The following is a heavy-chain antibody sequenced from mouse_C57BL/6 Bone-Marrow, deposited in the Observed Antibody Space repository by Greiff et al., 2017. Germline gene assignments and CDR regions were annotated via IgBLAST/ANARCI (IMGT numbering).Heavy chain of an antibody. CDR3: ARETTVVALDY. J-gene: IGHJ2*01. CDR1: GYTFTSYW. V-gene: IGHV1-50*01. Sequence: QVQLQQPGAELVQPGASVKLSCKASGYTFTSYWMQWVKQRPGQGLEWIGEIDPSDSYTNYNQKFKGKATLTVDTSSSTAYMQLSSLTSEDSAVYYCARETTVVALDYWGQGTTLTASS. D-gene: IGHD1-1*01. CDR2: IDPSDSYT.